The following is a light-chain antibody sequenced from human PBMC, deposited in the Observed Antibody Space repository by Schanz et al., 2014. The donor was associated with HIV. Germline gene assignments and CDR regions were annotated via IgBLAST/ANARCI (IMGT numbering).Light chain of an antibody. J-gene: IGLJ3*02. CDR3: CSYAPSSTVV. V-gene: IGLV2-14*03. CDR1: NNDIGSYTY. Sequence: QSVLTQPASVSGSPGQSITFSCTGTNNDIGSYTYVSWYQQHPDKAPKLVVYGVFDRPSGVSNRFSGSKSGNTASLTISGLQAEDEADYYCCSYAPSSTVVFGGGTKLIVL. CDR2: GVF.